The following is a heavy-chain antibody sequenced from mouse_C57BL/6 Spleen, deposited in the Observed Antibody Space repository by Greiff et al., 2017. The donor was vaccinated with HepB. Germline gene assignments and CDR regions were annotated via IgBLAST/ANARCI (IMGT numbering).Heavy chain of an antibody. CDR2: INPNNGGT. V-gene: IGHV1-22*01. J-gene: IGHJ3*01. D-gene: IGHD1-1*01. CDR3: ARTYGSSPFAY. Sequence: VQLQQSGPELVKPGASVKMSCKASGYTFTDYNMHWVKQSHGKSLEWVGYINPNNGGTSYNQKFKGKATLTVNKSSSTAYMELRSLTSEGSAVYYCARTYGSSPFAYWGQGTLVTVSA. CDR1: GYTFTDYN.